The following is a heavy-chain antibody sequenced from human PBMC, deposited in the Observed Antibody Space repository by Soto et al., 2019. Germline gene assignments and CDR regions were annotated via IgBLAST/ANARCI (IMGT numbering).Heavy chain of an antibody. D-gene: IGHD3-3*01. CDR1: GFTFSSYW. CDR2: IKQDGSEK. Sequence: GSLRLSCAASGFTFSSYWMSWVRQAPGKGLEWVANIKQDGSEKYYVDSVKGRFTISRDNAKNSLYLQMNSLRAEDTAVYYCARNYDFWSGPIYYMDVWGKGTTVTVSS. V-gene: IGHV3-7*01. J-gene: IGHJ6*03. CDR3: ARNYDFWSGPIYYMDV.